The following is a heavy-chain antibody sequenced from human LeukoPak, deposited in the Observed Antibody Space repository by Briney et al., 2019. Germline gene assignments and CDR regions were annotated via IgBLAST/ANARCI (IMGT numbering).Heavy chain of an antibody. V-gene: IGHV1-2*02. Sequence: GASVKVSCKASGYSFTAYYIHWVRQAPAQGLEWMGLVNTSSGGTNFAEKFQGRVTMTRDTSISKAYMELSRLRSDDTAVYYCATSEISTIKNFDHWGQGTLVTVSS. CDR3: ATSEISTIKNFDH. CDR2: VNTSSGGT. D-gene: IGHD5-24*01. CDR1: GYSFTAYY. J-gene: IGHJ4*02.